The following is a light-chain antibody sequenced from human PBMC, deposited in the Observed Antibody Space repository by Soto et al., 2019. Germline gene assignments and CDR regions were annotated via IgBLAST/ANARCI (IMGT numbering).Light chain of an antibody. Sequence: EIVLTQSPGTVSLSPGERATLSCRASQSVSSNYLAWYQQKPGQAPRLLIYGASSRATGIPDRFSGSGSGTDLPLTISRLEPEDSAVCYCQQYGGLPRTFGQGTKVEIK. CDR1: QSVSSNY. J-gene: IGKJ1*01. V-gene: IGKV3-20*01. CDR2: GAS. CDR3: QQYGGLPRT.